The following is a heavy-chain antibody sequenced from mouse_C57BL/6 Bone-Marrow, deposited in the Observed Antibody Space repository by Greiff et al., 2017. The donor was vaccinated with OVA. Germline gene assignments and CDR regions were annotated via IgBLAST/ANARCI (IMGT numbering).Heavy chain of an antibody. Sequence: EVKLMESGGGLVKPGGSLKLSCAASGFTFSSYAMSWVRQTPEKRLEWVATISDGGSYTYYPDNVKGRFTISRDNAKNNLYLQMSHLKSEDTAMYYCARDRGYYSNYVGCAYWGQGTLVTVSA. CDR1: GFTFSSYA. V-gene: IGHV5-4*01. J-gene: IGHJ3*01. CDR3: ARDRGYYSNYVGCAY. D-gene: IGHD2-5*01. CDR2: ISDGGSYT.